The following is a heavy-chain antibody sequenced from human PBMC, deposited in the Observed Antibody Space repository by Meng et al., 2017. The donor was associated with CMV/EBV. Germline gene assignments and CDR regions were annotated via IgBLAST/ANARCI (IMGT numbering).Heavy chain of an antibody. D-gene: IGHD1-14*01. CDR2: IYYSGST. CDR1: GGSISSGDYY. CDR3: ARVTSRVAGAFDY. J-gene: IGHJ4*02. Sequence: QVQLQESGPGLVKPSQTLSLTCTVPGGSISSGDYYWSWIRQPPGKGLEWSGYIYYSGSTYYNPSLKSRVTISVDTSKNQFSLKLSSVTAADTAVYYCARVTSRVAGAFDYWGQGTLVTVSS. V-gene: IGHV4-30-4*08.